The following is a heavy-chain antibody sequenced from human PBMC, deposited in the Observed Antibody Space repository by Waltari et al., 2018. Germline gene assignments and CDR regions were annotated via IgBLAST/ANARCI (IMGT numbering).Heavy chain of an antibody. Sequence: ELQLEESGGGLVQPGGSVRLSCGASGFPISGNWMAWVRQSPRKGLEWVAAIKEDGTKPSYVASVEGRFTISRDNAKNSLQLQMNSLRPEDTALYFCVRIASHSGDYWGQGTLVTVSS. J-gene: IGHJ4*02. D-gene: IGHD6-25*01. V-gene: IGHV3-7*04. CDR3: VRIASHSGDY. CDR1: GFPISGNW. CDR2: IKEDGTKP.